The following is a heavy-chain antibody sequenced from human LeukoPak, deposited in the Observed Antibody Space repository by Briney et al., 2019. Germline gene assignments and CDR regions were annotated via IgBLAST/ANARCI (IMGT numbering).Heavy chain of an antibody. CDR2: IYYSGST. J-gene: IGHJ4*02. D-gene: IGHD3-22*01. CDR1: GGSISSYY. Sequence: SETLSLTCTVSGGSISSYYCSWIRQPPGKGLEWIGYIYYSGSTNYNPSLKSRVTISVDTSKNQFSLKLSSVTAADTAVYYCARQPNYYDSSGYYYFDYWGQGTLVTVSS. CDR3: ARQPNYYDSSGYYYFDY. V-gene: IGHV4-59*08.